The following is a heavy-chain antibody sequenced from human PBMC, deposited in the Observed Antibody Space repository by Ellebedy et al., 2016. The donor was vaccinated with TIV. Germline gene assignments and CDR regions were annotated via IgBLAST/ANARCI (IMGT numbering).Heavy chain of an antibody. CDR2: MNPNSGNT. Sequence: AASVKVSCKASGYTFTSYDINWARQATGQGLEWMGWMNPNSGNTGYAQKFQGRVTITRNTSISTAYMELSSLRSEDTAVYYCVRVYGSGSYLYYYYGMDVWGQGTTVTVSS. V-gene: IGHV1-8*03. D-gene: IGHD3-10*01. CDR1: GYTFTSYD. CDR3: VRVYGSGSYLYYYYGMDV. J-gene: IGHJ6*02.